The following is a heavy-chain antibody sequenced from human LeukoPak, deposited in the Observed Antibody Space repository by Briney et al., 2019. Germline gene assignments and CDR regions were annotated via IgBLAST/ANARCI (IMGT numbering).Heavy chain of an antibody. D-gene: IGHD3-22*01. CDR2: INHSGST. Sequence: PSETLSLTCAVYGGSFSGYYWSWIRQPPGKGLEWIGEINHSGSTNYNPSLKSRVTISVDMSKNQFSLKLSSVTAADTAVYYCARVHYYDSSGYPPSLFGDYWGQGTLVTVSS. J-gene: IGHJ4*02. CDR1: GGSFSGYY. V-gene: IGHV4-34*01. CDR3: ARVHYYDSSGYPPSLFGDY.